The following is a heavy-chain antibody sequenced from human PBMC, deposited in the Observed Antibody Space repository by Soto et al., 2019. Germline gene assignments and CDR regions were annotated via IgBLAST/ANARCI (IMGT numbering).Heavy chain of an antibody. CDR2: ISAYNGNT. J-gene: IGHJ4*02. CDR3: AIGRMVIAPMYYFDY. D-gene: IGHD2-21*01. CDR1: GYTFTSYG. Sequence: ASVKVSCKASGYTFTSYGISWVRQAPGQGLEWMGWISAYNGNTNYAQKLQGRVTMTTDTSTSTAYMELRSLRSDDTAVYYCAIGRMVIAPMYYFDYWGKGTLVTVSS. V-gene: IGHV1-18*01.